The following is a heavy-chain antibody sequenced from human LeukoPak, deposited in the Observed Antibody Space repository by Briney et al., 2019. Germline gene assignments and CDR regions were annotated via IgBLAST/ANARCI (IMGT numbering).Heavy chain of an antibody. V-gene: IGHV1-18*01. D-gene: IGHD2-2*01. J-gene: IGHJ6*02. CDR1: GYTFTGYG. CDR2: ISAYNGNT. Sequence: GASVKVSCKASGYTFTGYGISWVRQAPGQGLEWMGWISAYNGNTNYAQKLQGRVTMTTDTSTSTAYMELRSLRSDDTAVYYCARDCSSTSCYLPDYYYYGMDVWGQGTTVTVSS. CDR3: ARDCSSTSCYLPDYYYYGMDV.